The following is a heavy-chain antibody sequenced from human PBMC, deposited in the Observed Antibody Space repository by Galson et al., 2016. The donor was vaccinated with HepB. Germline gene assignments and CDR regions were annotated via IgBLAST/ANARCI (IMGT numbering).Heavy chain of an antibody. Sequence: SLRLSCAASGFTFSDYVMAWVRQAPGKGLECVSAIGGSGHTTNYADSVKGRATVSRDNSKSTLYLQMNSLKAEDTAVYYCAREKEEWFEDLLRYYFDYWGQGILVTASS. J-gene: IGHJ4*02. CDR3: AREKEEWFEDLLRYYFDY. D-gene: IGHD3-10*01. CDR2: IGGSGHTT. CDR1: GFTFSDYV. V-gene: IGHV3-23*01.